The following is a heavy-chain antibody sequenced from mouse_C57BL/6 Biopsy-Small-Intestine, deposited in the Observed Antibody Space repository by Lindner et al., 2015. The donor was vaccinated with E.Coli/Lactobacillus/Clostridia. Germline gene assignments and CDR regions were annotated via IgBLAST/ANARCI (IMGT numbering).Heavy chain of an antibody. Sequence: VQLQESGPALVKPGASVNISCKASGYALSNSWMNWVKQWPGKGLEWIGRIYLGNGDTNYNGKFKAKATLTADKSSSTAYMQLSSLTSEDSAVYFCARTYFYAMDYWGQGTSVTVSS. V-gene: IGHV1-82*01. CDR2: IYLGNGDT. CDR1: GYALSNSW. D-gene: IGHD2-10*01. J-gene: IGHJ4*01. CDR3: ARTYFYAMDY.